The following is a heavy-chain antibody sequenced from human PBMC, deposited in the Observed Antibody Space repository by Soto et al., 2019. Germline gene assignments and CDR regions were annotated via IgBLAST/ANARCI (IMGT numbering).Heavy chain of an antibody. J-gene: IGHJ4*02. CDR1: GYTFTSYA. CDR2: INAGNGNT. D-gene: IGHD6-13*01. V-gene: IGHV1-3*01. CDR3: ARGIAPYYFDY. Sequence: ASVKVSCKASGYTFTSYAMHWVRQAPGQRLEWMGWINAGNGNTKYSQKFQGRVTITRDTSASTAYMELSSLRSEGTAVYYCARGIAPYYFDYWAQGTLVTVSS.